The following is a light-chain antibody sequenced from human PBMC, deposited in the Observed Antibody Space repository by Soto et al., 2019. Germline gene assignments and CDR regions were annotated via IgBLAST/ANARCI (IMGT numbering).Light chain of an antibody. J-gene: IGLJ3*02. CDR3: SSYAGSNLWV. V-gene: IGLV2-8*01. CDR1: SSDVGGYNY. Sequence: QSVLTQPPSASGSPGQSVTISCTGTSSDVGGYNYVSWYQQHPGKAPKLMIYEVSKRPSGVPDRFSGSKSGNTASLTVSGLQVEDAADYYCSSYAGSNLWVFGGGTKLTVL. CDR2: EVS.